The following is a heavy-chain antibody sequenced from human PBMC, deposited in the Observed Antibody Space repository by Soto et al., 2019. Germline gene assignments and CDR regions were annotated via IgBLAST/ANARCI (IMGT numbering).Heavy chain of an antibody. V-gene: IGHV1-46*03. Sequence: ASVKVSCKAPADTFTSYYIHWVRQAPGHGLEWMGIINPNGGSTRFAQTFQGRITMTTDTSTSTVYMELRSLRSEDTAIYYCARMASFGPLNWFAPWGQGTLVTVSA. CDR1: ADTFTSYY. CDR2: INPNGGST. CDR3: ARMASFGPLNWFAP. D-gene: IGHD3-16*01. J-gene: IGHJ5*01.